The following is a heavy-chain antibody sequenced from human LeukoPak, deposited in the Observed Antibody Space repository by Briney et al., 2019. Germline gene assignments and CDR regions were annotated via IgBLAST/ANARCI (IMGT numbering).Heavy chain of an antibody. CDR3: ARARGYCSSTSCSLFDY. J-gene: IGHJ4*02. Sequence: PGGSLRLSCAASGFTFDDYGMSWVRHAPGKGLECVSGLNWNGGSTGYADSLKGRFTISRDDAKNSLYLQMNSLRAEDTALYYCARARGYCSSTSCSLFDYWGQGTLVTVSS. D-gene: IGHD2-2*01. CDR1: GFTFDDYG. CDR2: LNWNGGST. V-gene: IGHV3-20*04.